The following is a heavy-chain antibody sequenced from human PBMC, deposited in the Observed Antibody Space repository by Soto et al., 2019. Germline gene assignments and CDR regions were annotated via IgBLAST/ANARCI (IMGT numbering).Heavy chain of an antibody. V-gene: IGHV3-33*01. CDR3: ARVLAPSTYYDFWSGSPGPYYYGMDV. J-gene: IGHJ6*02. Sequence: GGSLRLSCAASGFTFSSCGMHWVRQAPGKGLEWVAVIWYDGSNKYYADSVKGRFTISRDNSKNTLYLQMNSLRAEDTAVYYCARVLAPSTYYDFWSGSPGPYYYGMDVWGQGTRVTVSS. CDR1: GFTFSSCG. CDR2: IWYDGSNK. D-gene: IGHD3-3*01.